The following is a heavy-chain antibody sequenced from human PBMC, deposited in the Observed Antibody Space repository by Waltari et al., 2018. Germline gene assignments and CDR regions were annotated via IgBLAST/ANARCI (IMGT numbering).Heavy chain of an antibody. CDR2: IYSGGST. D-gene: IGHD3-22*01. J-gene: IGHJ4*02. V-gene: IGHV3-53*01. Sequence: EVQLVESGGGLIQPGGSLRLSCAASGFTVSSNYMSWVRQAPGKGRGWVSVIYSGGSTYYADSVKGRFTISRDNSKNTLYLQMNSLRAEDTAVYYCARYYYDSSSFDYWGQGTLVTVSS. CDR1: GFTVSSNY. CDR3: ARYYYDSSSFDY.